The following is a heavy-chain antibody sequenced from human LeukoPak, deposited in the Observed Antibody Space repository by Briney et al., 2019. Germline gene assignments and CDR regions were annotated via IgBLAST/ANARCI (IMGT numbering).Heavy chain of an antibody. J-gene: IGHJ5*02. Sequence: SETLPLTCGVSGYSISSGYHWAWIRQSPGKGLEWFGSIYHSGSAPYNPSLKSRVTISVETSKNQFSLNMYSVTAADTSVYDCARYPRCLTPDCTSTSCYENYFDPWGQGTLVTVSS. CDR1: GYSISSGYH. D-gene: IGHD2-2*01. CDR2: IYHSGSA. CDR3: ARYPRCLTPDCTSTSCYENYFDP. V-gene: IGHV4-38-2*01.